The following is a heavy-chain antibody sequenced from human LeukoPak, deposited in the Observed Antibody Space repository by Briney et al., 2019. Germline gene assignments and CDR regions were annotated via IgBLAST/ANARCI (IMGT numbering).Heavy chain of an antibody. Sequence: GRSLRLSCAASGFTFSNYGMHWVRQAPGKGLEWVALISFDESSEYYADSVKGRFSISRDNSRNTLYLQMNNARVDDTAVYYCAKEVGYGSPYFDYWGQGTLVTVSS. J-gene: IGHJ4*02. V-gene: IGHV3-30*18. CDR2: ISFDESSE. CDR1: GFTFSNYG. D-gene: IGHD5-12*01. CDR3: AKEVGYGSPYFDY.